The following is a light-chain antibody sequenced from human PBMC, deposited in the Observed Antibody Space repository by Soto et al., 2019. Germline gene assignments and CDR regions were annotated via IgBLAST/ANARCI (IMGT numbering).Light chain of an antibody. CDR2: DAS. Sequence: HSVATLSLYPGERATLSCRASQSVSRYLAWYQQKPGQAPRLLISDASTRATGIPARFSGSGSGTEFTLTISSLQSEDFALYYCHQYNSWPPGTFGQGTKVDIK. J-gene: IGKJ2*01. CDR3: HQYNSWPPGT. CDR1: QSVSRY. V-gene: IGKV3-15*01.